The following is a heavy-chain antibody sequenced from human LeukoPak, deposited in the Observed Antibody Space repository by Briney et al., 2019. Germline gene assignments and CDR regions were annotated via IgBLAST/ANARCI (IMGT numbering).Heavy chain of an antibody. V-gene: IGHV4-38-2*02. D-gene: IGHD6-13*01. CDR1: GYSISSGYY. CDR3: ARESLIAAAGDFDY. Sequence: PSETLSLTCTVSGYSISSGYYWGWIRQPPGKGREWIGSIYHSGSTYYNPSLKRRGTISVDTSKNQFSLKLSSVTAADTAVYYCARESLIAAAGDFDYWGQGTLVTVSS. J-gene: IGHJ4*02. CDR2: IYHSGST.